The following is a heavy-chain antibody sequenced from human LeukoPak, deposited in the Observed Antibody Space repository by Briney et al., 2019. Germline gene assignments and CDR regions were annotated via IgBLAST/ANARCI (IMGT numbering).Heavy chain of an antibody. CDR1: GSIFTSYW. D-gene: IGHD1-1*01. J-gene: IGHJ5*02. V-gene: IGHV5-51*01. Sequence: GASLQISCKGSGSIFTSYWIGWVRQLPGKGLERMGIIYPGDSDTRYSPSFQGQVTISADKSISTAYLQWSSLKASDTAMYYCARRGWNDYWFDPWGQGTLVTVSS. CDR3: ARRGWNDYWFDP. CDR2: IYPGDSDT.